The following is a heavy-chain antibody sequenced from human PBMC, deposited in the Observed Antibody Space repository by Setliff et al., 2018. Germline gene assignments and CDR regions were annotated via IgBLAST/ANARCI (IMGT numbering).Heavy chain of an antibody. J-gene: IGHJ4*02. V-gene: IGHV1-46*01. Sequence: ASVKVSCKASGYTFTNYHMHWVRQAPGQGLEWMGVINSSGTTTRYAQRFQGRVTMTRDTSTSTDYMELSSLRSEDMAVYYCATVWVVRGLRSYFDYWGQGTLVTVSS. CDR2: INSSGTTT. CDR3: ATVWVVRGLRSYFDY. CDR1: GYTFTNYH. D-gene: IGHD3-10*01.